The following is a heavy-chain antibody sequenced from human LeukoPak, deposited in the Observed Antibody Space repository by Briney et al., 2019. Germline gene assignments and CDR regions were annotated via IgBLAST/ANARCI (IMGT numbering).Heavy chain of an antibody. CDR3: ARYCSSTSCPFDY. CDR2: IHHSGHT. Sequence: SQTLSLTCTASGDSVISGTSFWGWIRQHPGKGLEWVGYIHHSGHTYDNPSLQSRVIISMDKSKNQFSLKLNSVTAADTAVYYCARYCSSTSCPFDYWGQGALVTVSS. V-gene: IGHV4-31*03. J-gene: IGHJ4*02. D-gene: IGHD2-2*01. CDR1: GDSVISGTSF.